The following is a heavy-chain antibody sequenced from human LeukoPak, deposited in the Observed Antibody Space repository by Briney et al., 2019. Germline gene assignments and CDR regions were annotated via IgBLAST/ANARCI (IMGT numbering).Heavy chain of an antibody. CDR1: GFSFSSFA. CDR2: ITGGHYAT. V-gene: IGHV3-23*01. D-gene: IGHD3-3*01. Sequence: GGSLRLSCAASGFSFSSFAMTWVRQAPGKGLEWVSSITGGHYATYNTDSVKGRFTISRDNSWNTLNLQMNGLTAEDTAVYFCAKGSLRYDPYYFGMDVWGQGTTVIVS. CDR3: AKGSLRYDPYYFGMDV. J-gene: IGHJ6*02.